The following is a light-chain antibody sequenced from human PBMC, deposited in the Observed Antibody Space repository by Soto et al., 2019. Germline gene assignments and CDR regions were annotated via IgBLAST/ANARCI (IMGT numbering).Light chain of an antibody. Sequence: SVLTQPASVSGSPGQSITISCTGTSSDVGGYNYVSWYQQHPGKAPKLMIYEVSNRPSGVSNRFSGSKSGNTVSLTISGXQXEXXADYYCSSYTSSSTRVFGGGTKLTV. CDR1: SSDVGGYNY. CDR3: SSYTSSSTRV. CDR2: EVS. V-gene: IGLV2-14*01. J-gene: IGLJ3*02.